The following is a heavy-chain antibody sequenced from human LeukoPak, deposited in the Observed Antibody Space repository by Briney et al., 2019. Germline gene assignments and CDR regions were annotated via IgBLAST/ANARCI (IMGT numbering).Heavy chain of an antibody. D-gene: IGHD6-19*01. J-gene: IGHJ4*02. CDR1: GFPFSSYA. V-gene: IGHV3-30-3*01. Sequence: GGSLRLSCAASGFPFSSYAMHWVRQAPGKGLEWVAVISYDGSNKYYADSVKGRFTISRDNSRNTLYLEMNSLRPEDTAVYYCARDRLYYFDNWGQGTLVTVSS. CDR2: ISYDGSNK. CDR3: ARDRLYYFDN.